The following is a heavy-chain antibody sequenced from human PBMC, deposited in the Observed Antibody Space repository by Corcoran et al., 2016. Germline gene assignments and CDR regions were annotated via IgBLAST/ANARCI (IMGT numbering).Heavy chain of an antibody. CDR3: ARAFVRITRVRSESVGWFDP. J-gene: IGHJ5*02. CDR2: INPNSGGT. V-gene: IGHV1-2*02. Sequence: QVQLVQSGAEVKKPGASVKVSCKASGYTFTGYYMHWVRQAPGQGLEWMGWINPNSGGTNYAQKFQGRVTMTRDTFISTAYMELSSLRSDDTAVDYGARAFVRITRVRSESVGWFDPWGQGTLVTVSS. CDR1: GYTFTGYY. D-gene: IGHD3-10*01.